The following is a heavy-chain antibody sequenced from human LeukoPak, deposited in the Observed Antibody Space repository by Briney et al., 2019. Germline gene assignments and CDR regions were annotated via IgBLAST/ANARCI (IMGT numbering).Heavy chain of an antibody. Sequence: SENLSLTCTVSGGSISSGGYYWSWIRQHPGKGLKWIGYIYYSGSTYYNPSLKSRVTISVDTSKNQFSLKLSSVTAADTAVYYCASLYGDYATDYYGMDVWGQGTTVTVSS. CDR3: ASLYGDYATDYYGMDV. V-gene: IGHV4-31*03. D-gene: IGHD4-17*01. CDR1: GGSISSGGYY. J-gene: IGHJ6*02. CDR2: IYYSGST.